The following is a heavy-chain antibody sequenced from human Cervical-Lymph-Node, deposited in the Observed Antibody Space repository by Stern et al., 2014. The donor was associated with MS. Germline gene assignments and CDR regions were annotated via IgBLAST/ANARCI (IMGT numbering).Heavy chain of an antibody. Sequence: EVQLLESGGGLVKPGGSLRLSCAVSGFTFNNAWMTWVRQAPGRGLEWVGRITSETDGGTTDYAAPLKGRFIISRETTKNTLYLHMNSLKIEDTAVYYCTTPFITVLRGVRKDVWGQGTTVTVSS. D-gene: IGHD3-10*01. CDR2: ITSETDGGTT. CDR1: GFTFNNAW. CDR3: TTPFITVLRGVRKDV. J-gene: IGHJ6*02. V-gene: IGHV3-15*01.